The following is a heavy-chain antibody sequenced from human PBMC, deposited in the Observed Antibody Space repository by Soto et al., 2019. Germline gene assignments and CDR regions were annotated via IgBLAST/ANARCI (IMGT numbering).Heavy chain of an antibody. CDR1: GFSFSTFA. CDR2: ISYDGSNK. CDR3: AKYPSLTGPQSDY. J-gene: IGHJ4*02. V-gene: IGHV3-30*18. Sequence: GVSLRLSCAASGFSFSTFAMHWVRQAPGKGLEWVAVISYDGSNKYYADSVKGRFTISRDNSKNTLYLQMNSLRAEDTAVYYCAKYPSLTGPQSDYWGQGTLVTVSS.